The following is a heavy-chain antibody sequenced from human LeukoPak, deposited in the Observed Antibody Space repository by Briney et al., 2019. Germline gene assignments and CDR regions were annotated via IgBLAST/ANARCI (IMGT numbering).Heavy chain of an antibody. J-gene: IGHJ6*04. Sequence: SETLSLTCTVSGDSINSGDYLWSWIRQPPGKGLGWIGYIYYSGSTNYNPSLKSRVTISVDTSKNQFSLKLSSVTAADTAVYYCAQGATGPSYYYYGMDVWGKGTTVTVSS. D-gene: IGHD1-14*01. CDR2: IYYSGST. CDR3: AQGATGPSYYYYGMDV. V-gene: IGHV4-61*08. CDR1: GDSINSGDYL.